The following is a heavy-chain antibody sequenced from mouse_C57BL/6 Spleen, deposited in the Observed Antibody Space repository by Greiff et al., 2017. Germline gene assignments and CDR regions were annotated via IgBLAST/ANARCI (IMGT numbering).Heavy chain of an antibody. V-gene: IGHV1-64*01. D-gene: IGHD1-1*01. CDR3: ARWSTTVVATDAMDY. Sequence: QVQLQQPGAELVKPGASVKLSCKASGYTFTSYWMHWVKQRPGQGLEWIGMIHPNSGSTNYNEKFKSKATLTVDKSSSTAYMQLSSLTSEDSAVYDCARWSTTVVATDAMDYWGQGTSGTVSS. CDR2: IHPNSGST. J-gene: IGHJ4*01. CDR1: GYTFTSYW.